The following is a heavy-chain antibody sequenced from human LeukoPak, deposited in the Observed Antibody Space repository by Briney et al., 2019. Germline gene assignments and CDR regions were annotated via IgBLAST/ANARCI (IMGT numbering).Heavy chain of an antibody. V-gene: IGHV1-46*01. CDR1: GYTFTSYY. J-gene: IGHJ5*02. CDR3: AREGSGITIFGVVSPIKGFDP. Sequence: GASVKVSCKASGYTFTSYYMHWVRQAPGQGLEWMGIINPSGGSTSYAQKFQGRVTMTRDTSTSTVYMELSSLRSEDTAVYYCAREGSGITIFGVVSPIKGFDPWGQGTLVTVSS. CDR2: INPSGGST. D-gene: IGHD3-3*01.